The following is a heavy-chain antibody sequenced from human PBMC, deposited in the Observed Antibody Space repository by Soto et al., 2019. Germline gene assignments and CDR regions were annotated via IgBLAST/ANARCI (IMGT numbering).Heavy chain of an antibody. CDR3: ARDNSAANGVLDH. CDR1: GYTFTNYY. V-gene: IGHV1-46*04. D-gene: IGHD1-1*01. J-gene: IGHJ4*02. Sequence: GXSGKGSAKASGYTFTNYYLHWVRQAPGQGLEWVGMINPSARSASYAQKLRGRLTMDMDTSTTTVYMELSRLTFEDTAVYFCARDNSAANGVLDHWGQGTLVTVYS. CDR2: INPSARSA.